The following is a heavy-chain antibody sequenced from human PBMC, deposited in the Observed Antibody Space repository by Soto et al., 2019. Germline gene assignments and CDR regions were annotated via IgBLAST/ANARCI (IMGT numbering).Heavy chain of an antibody. D-gene: IGHD6-13*01. CDR1: GFTFSSYG. CDR3: ARQQLEAPLFDY. V-gene: IGHV3-33*01. Sequence: QVQLVESGGGVVQPGRSLRLSCAASGFTFSSYGMHWVSQAPGKGLEWVAVIWYDGSNKYYADSVKGRFTISRDNSKNTLYLQMNSLRAEDTAVYYCARQQLEAPLFDYWGQGTLVTVSS. CDR2: IWYDGSNK. J-gene: IGHJ4*02.